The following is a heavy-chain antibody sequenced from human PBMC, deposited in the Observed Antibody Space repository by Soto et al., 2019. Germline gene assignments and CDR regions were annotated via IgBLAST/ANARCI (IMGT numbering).Heavy chain of an antibody. Sequence: PGGSLRLSCGASGFKVSNYAMSWVRQAPGKGLGWVSLISATGGGTYYADSVKGRFTISRDNSHNTLYLQVHSLTAEDTAVYYCAKARRAGGNSAFYFGFWGQGAPVTVSS. D-gene: IGHD3-16*01. CDR2: ISATGGGT. V-gene: IGHV3-23*01. CDR3: AKARRAGGNSAFYFGF. J-gene: IGHJ4*02. CDR1: GFKVSNYA.